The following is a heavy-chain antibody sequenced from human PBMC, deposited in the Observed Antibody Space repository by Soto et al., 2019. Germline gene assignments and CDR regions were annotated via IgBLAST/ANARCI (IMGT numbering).Heavy chain of an antibody. D-gene: IGHD1-1*01. J-gene: IGHJ4*02. CDR3: VRDLGNESDH. V-gene: IGHV3-33*01. Sequence: QVQLVESGGGVVQPGRSLRLSCVASGFTFNTYGMHWVRQAPGKGLEWLAIVWYDGSNEDYADSVKGRFTISRDNSKNTLYFQMNSLRTDDTAVYYCVRDLGNESDHWGQGALVTVSS. CDR1: GFTFNTYG. CDR2: VWYDGSNE.